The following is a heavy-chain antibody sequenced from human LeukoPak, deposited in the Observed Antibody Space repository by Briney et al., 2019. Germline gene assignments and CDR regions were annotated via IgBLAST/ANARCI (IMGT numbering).Heavy chain of an antibody. Sequence: GGSLRLSCAASGFTFSSYAMSWVRQAPGKGLEWVSAISGSGGSTYYADSVKGRFTISRDNSKNTLYLQMYSLRAEDTAVYYCAKGADLDDFWSGYYPRFDYWGQGTLVTVSS. V-gene: IGHV3-23*01. CDR2: ISGSGGST. J-gene: IGHJ4*02. CDR3: AKGADLDDFWSGYYPRFDY. D-gene: IGHD3-3*01. CDR1: GFTFSSYA.